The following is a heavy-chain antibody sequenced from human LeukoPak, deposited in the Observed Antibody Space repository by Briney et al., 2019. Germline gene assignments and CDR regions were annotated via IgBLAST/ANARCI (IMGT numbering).Heavy chain of an antibody. CDR2: ISYDGSNK. J-gene: IGHJ5*02. Sequence: PGRSLRLSCAASRFTFSSYAMHWVRQAPGKGLEWVAVISYDGSNKYYADSVKGRFTISRDNSKNTLYLQMNSLRAEDTAVYYCARDPRRYCSGGSCYRGWFDPWGQGTLVTVSS. D-gene: IGHD2-15*01. CDR1: RFTFSSYA. V-gene: IGHV3-30-3*01. CDR3: ARDPRRYCSGGSCYRGWFDP.